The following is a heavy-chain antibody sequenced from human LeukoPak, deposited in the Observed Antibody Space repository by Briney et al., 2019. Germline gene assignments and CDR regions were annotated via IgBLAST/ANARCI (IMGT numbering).Heavy chain of an antibody. CDR3: ARAYCGSGSYPLHDFDH. CDR1: GDSVSSNSAA. V-gene: IGHV6-1*01. D-gene: IGHD3-10*01. J-gene: IGHJ4*02. Sequence: SQTLSLTCAISGDSVSSNSAAWNWIRQSPSRGLEWLGRTYYRSKWYNDYAVSVKRRITINPDTSKNQFSLQLNSVTPEDTAVYYCARAYCGSGSYPLHDFDHWGQGTLVTVSS. CDR2: TYYRSKWYN.